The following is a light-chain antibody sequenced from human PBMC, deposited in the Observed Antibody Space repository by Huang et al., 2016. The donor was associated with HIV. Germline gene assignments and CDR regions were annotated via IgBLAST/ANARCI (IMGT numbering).Light chain of an antibody. J-gene: IGKJ4*01. Sequence: EIVMTQSPATLSVSPGERATLSCRASQSVSTNLAWYQQKAGQAPRLLMYGTSTRATGVPARFSGSGSGTEFTLTISSLQSEDFAVYYWQQYNNWPPLTFGGGTRVEIK. CDR3: QQYNNWPPLT. V-gene: IGKV3-15*01. CDR1: QSVSTN. CDR2: GTS.